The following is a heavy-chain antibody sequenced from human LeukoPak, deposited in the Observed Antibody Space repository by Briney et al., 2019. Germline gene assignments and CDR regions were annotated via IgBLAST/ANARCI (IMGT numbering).Heavy chain of an antibody. V-gene: IGHV1-46*01. Sequence: ASVKVSCKASGYTFTSYYMHWVRQAPGQGLEWMXXINPSGGSTSYAQKFQGRVTMTRDTSTSTVYMELSSLRSEDTAVYYCARERGGSGWYEYYFDYWGQGTLVTVSS. J-gene: IGHJ4*02. CDR1: GYTFTSYY. CDR3: ARERGGSGWYEYYFDY. CDR2: INPSGGST. D-gene: IGHD6-19*01.